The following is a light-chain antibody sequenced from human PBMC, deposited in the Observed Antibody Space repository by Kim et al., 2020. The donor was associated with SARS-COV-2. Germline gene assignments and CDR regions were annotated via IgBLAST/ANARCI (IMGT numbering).Light chain of an antibody. CDR2: SAS. J-gene: IGKJ1*01. CDR1: QSVSSK. CDR3: QQYNNWPWT. Sequence: ETVMTQSPATLSVSPGERATLSCRASQSVSSKLVWYQQKPGQAPRLLIYSASTRATGIPASFSGSGSGTDFTLTISSLQSEDFAVYYCQQYNNWPWTFGQGTKVEIK. V-gene: IGKV3-15*01.